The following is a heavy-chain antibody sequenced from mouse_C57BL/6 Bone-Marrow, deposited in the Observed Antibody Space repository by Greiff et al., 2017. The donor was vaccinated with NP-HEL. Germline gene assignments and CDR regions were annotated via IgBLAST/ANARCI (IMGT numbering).Heavy chain of an antibody. V-gene: IGHV5-6*01. J-gene: IGHJ2*01. CDR2: ISSGGSYT. Sequence: EVQLVESGGDLVKPGGSLKLSCAASGFTFSSYGMSWVRQTPDKRLGWVATISSGGSYTYYPDSVKGRFTISRDNAKNTLYLQMSSLKSEDTAMYYCARHYGHYWGQGTTLTVSS. D-gene: IGHD1-2*01. CDR3: ARHYGHY. CDR1: GFTFSSYG.